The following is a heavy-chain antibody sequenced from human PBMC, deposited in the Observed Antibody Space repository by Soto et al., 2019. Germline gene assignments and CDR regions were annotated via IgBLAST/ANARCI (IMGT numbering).Heavy chain of an antibody. CDR3: ATPEVYAPDPYGMDV. V-gene: IGHV1-18*01. CDR1: GYTFTSYG. CDR2: ISAYNGNT. D-gene: IGHD2-8*01. Sequence: ASVKVSCKASGYTFTSYGINWVRQAPGQGLEWMGWISAYNGNTNYAQKLQGRVTMTTDTSTSTAYMELRSLRSDDTAVYYCATPEVYAPDPYGMDVWGQGTTVTVSS. J-gene: IGHJ6*02.